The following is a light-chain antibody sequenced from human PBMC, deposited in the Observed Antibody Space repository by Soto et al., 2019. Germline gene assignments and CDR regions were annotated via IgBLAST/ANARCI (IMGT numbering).Light chain of an antibody. V-gene: IGKV3-15*01. CDR3: QQYNNWPRT. CDR1: QSVSSSY. Sequence: EIVLTQSPGTLSLSPGERATLSCRASQSVSSSYLAWYQQKPGQAPRLLIYGASARALGIPDRFSGSGSGTEFSFTVTSLQSEDFAVYYCQQYNNWPRTFGQGTKVDNK. J-gene: IGKJ1*01. CDR2: GAS.